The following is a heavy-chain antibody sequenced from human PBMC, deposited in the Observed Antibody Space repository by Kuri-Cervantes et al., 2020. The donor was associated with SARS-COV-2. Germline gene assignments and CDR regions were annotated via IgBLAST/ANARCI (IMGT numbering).Heavy chain of an antibody. Sequence: GGPLRPSCAASGSTFSSYGMHWVRQAPGKGLEWVAVISYDGSNKYYADSVKGRFTISRDNSKNTLYLQMNSLRSEDTAVYYCAKEPSRGYSYGWVYYYYGMDVWGQGTTVTGAS. CDR2: ISYDGSNK. J-gene: IGHJ6*02. D-gene: IGHD5-18*01. V-gene: IGHV3-30*18. CDR3: AKEPSRGYSYGWVYYYYGMDV. CDR1: GSTFSSYG.